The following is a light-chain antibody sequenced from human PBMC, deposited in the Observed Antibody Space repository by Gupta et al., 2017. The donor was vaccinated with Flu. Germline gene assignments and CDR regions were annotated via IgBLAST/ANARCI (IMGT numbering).Light chain of an antibody. V-gene: IGLV3-1*01. CDR2: QDS. CDR3: QEWDRTTWV. CDR1: ELGDKY. Sequence: SYELTQPPSVSVSAGQTASISCSGDELGDKYTFWYQQKAGQSPVVVIYQDSKRPSGIPERVSGSSSANTVALTISGTQAMDESDYYCQEWDRTTWVFGGGTKVTVL. J-gene: IGLJ3*02.